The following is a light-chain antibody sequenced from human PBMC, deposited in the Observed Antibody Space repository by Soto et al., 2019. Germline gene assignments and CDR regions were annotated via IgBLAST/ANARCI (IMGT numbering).Light chain of an antibody. J-gene: IGKJ4*01. Sequence: EIGMTQSPATLSVSPGERATLSCRASQSVSTNLAWYQQKPGQSPRLLIYGTSTRATGVPARFSGGGSGTEFTLTINSLEPEDSAVYYCQQRYVWLTFGGGTKVDIK. V-gene: IGKV3-15*01. CDR2: GTS. CDR1: QSVSTN. CDR3: QQRYVWLT.